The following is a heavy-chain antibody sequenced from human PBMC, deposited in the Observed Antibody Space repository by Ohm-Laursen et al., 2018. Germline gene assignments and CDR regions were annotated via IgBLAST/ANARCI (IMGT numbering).Heavy chain of an antibody. CDR3: ARDPTFHAFDI. D-gene: IGHD2-21*01. CDR1: GFIFSNYW. CDR2: ITKDGSET. J-gene: IGHJ3*02. Sequence: SLRLSCAASGFIFSNYWMTWVRQAPGKGLEWVANITKDGSETYYVDSVKGRFTISRDNAKNSLYLQINSLKGEDTAVYFCARDPTFHAFDIWGQGTMVTVSS. V-gene: IGHV3-7*01.